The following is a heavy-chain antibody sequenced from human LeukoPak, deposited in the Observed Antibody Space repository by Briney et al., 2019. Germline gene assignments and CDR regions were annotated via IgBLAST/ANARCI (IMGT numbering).Heavy chain of an antibody. CDR3: ARLSIVGATNFDY. Sequence: SSETLSLTCTVSGASITSYYWSWIRQPPGKGLEWIGYIYYSGSTTYKPSLKSRVTISVDTSKNQFSLKLSSVTAADTAVYYCARLSIVGATNFDYWGQGTLVSVSS. D-gene: IGHD1-26*01. V-gene: IGHV4-59*08. CDR1: GASITSYY. CDR2: IYYSGST. J-gene: IGHJ4*02.